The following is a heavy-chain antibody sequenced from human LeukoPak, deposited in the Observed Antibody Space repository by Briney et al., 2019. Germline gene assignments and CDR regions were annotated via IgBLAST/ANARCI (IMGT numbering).Heavy chain of an antibody. D-gene: IGHD5-18*01. Sequence: KPSETLSLTCAVYGGSFSGYYWSWIRQPPGKGLEWIGEINHSGSTNYNPSLKSRVTISVDTSKNQFSLKLSSVTAADTAVYYCARGQVNTAGYYYHGMDVWGQGTTVTVSS. CDR1: GGSFSGYY. CDR3: ARGQVNTAGYYYHGMDV. J-gene: IGHJ6*02. CDR2: INHSGST. V-gene: IGHV4-34*01.